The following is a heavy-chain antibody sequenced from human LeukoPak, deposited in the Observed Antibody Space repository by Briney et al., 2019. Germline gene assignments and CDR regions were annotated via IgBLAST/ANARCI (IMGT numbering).Heavy chain of an antibody. CDR2: INYSGRT. V-gene: IGHV4-61*01. CDR3: ARHGFDTGNFQAHFDC. D-gene: IGHD3-9*01. J-gene: IGHJ4*02. CDR1: GGSISSGSYY. Sequence: SETLSLTCTVSGGSISSGSYYWSWIRQPPGKGLEWIGYINYSGRTNYNPSLTGRVTVSVDTSNNQFSLRLTSVTAADTAVYYCARHGFDTGNFQAHFDCWGQGTLVTVSS.